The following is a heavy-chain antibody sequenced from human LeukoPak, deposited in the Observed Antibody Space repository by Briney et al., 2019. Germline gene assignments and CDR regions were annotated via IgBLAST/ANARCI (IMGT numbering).Heavy chain of an antibody. V-gene: IGHV3-66*01. J-gene: IGHJ4*02. CDR1: GFTVSANY. D-gene: IGHD4/OR15-4a*01. Sequence: GWSLRLSCAASGFTVSANYMSWVRQAPGKGLEWVSVIYSGGSTYYADSVKGRFTISRDISRNALYLQMRSLRAEDTAVYYCARDQVLPRRWAFDYWGQGTLVTVSS. CDR3: ARDQVLPRRWAFDY. CDR2: IYSGGST.